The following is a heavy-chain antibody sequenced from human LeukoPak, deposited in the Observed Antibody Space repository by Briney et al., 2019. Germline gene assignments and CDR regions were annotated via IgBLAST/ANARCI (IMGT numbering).Heavy chain of an antibody. CDR2: IYSGGST. V-gene: IGHV3-66*01. CDR1: GFTFDDYG. J-gene: IGHJ4*02. CDR3: ARRATTERGYSYGLDY. Sequence: GGSLRLSCAASGFTFDDYGMSWVRQAPGMGLEWVSVIYSGGSTYYADSVTGRFTISRDNARNSLYLQMNSLRAEDTAVYYCARRATTERGYSYGLDYWGQGTLVTVSS. D-gene: IGHD5-18*01.